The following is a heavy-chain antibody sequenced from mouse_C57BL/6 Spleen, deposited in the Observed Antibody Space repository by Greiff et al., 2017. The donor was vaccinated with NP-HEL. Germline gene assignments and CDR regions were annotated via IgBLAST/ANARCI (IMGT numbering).Heavy chain of an antibody. Sequence: QVQLQQPGAELVKPGASVKLSCKASGYTFTSYWMQWVKQRPGQGLEWIGEIDPSDSYTNYNQKFKGKATLTVDTSSSTAYMQLSSLTSEDSAVYYFARAGPLSYDGGYYFDYWGQGTTLTVSS. D-gene: IGHD2-12*01. J-gene: IGHJ2*01. CDR3: ARAGPLSYDGGYYFDY. CDR1: GYTFTSYW. CDR2: IDPSDSYT. V-gene: IGHV1-50*01.